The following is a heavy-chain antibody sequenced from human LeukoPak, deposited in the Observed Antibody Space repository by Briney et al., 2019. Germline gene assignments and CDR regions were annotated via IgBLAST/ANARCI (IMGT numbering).Heavy chain of an antibody. D-gene: IGHD3-10*01. CDR3: ARRQMVFGIDY. J-gene: IGHJ4*02. CDR2: INPNSGGT. V-gene: IGHV1-2*02. Sequence: ASVKVSCKASGYTFSGFYMHWVRQAPGQGLEWMGWINPNSGGTNYAQKFQGRVTMTRDTSISTAYMDLSRLTSDDTAVYYCARRQMVFGIDYWGQGSLDTVPS. CDR1: GYTFSGFY.